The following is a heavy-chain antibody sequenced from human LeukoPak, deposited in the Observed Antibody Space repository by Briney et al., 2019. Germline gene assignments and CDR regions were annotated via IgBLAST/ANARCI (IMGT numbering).Heavy chain of an antibody. CDR2: IKSKTDGGTT. CDR3: TTDNYYDSSGYYYYMDV. D-gene: IGHD3-22*01. CDR1: GFTFSNAW. V-gene: IGHV3-15*01. Sequence: GGSLRLSCAASGFTFSNAWMSWVRQAPGKGLEWVGRIKSKTDGGTTDYAALVKGRFTISRDDSKNTLYLQMNSLKTEDTAVYYCTTDNYYDSSGYYYYMDVWGKGTTVTVSS. J-gene: IGHJ6*03.